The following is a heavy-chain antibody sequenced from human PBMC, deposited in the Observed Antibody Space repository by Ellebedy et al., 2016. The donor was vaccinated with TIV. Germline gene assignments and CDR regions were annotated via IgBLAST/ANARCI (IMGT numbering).Heavy chain of an antibody. D-gene: IGHD3-22*01. CDR3: TTPYYYDSSGYSPPGI. CDR2: IKSKTDGGTT. CDR1: GFTFSNAW. V-gene: IGHV3-15*07. Sequence: GESLKISCAASGFTFSNAWMNWVRQAPGKGLEWVGRIKSKTDGGTTDYAAPVKGRFTISRDDSKNTLYLQMNSLKTEDTAVYYCTTPYYYDSSGYSPPGIWGQGTMVTVSS. J-gene: IGHJ3*02.